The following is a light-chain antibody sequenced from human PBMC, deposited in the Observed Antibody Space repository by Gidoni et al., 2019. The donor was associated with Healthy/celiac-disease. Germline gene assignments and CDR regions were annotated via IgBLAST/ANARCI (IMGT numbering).Light chain of an antibody. CDR2: QDS. J-gene: IGLJ2*01. Sequence: SYELTQPPSVSVSPGQTASITCAGDKLGDKYACWYQQNPGQSPVLVIYQDSTRPSGIPERFSGSNSGNTATLTISGTQAMDEADYYCQAWDSSHVVFGGGTKLTVL. V-gene: IGLV3-1*01. CDR1: KLGDKY. CDR3: QAWDSSHVV.